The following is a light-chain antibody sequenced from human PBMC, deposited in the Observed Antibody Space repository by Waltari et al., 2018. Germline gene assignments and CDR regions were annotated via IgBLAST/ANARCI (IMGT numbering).Light chain of an antibody. CDR1: QSISTW. Sequence: DIQMTQSPSTLSASVGDRITITCRASQSISTWLAWYQQKPGKAPKLLIYKASNLESGVPSRFSGSRSGTDFTFTISSLQPEDIATYYCQQHDDLLGAFGGGTKVEIK. V-gene: IGKV1-5*03. CDR3: QQHDDLLGA. J-gene: IGKJ4*01. CDR2: KAS.